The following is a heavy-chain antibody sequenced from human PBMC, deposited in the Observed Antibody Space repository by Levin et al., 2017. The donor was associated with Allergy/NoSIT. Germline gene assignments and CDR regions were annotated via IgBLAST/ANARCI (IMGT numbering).Heavy chain of an antibody. J-gene: IGHJ4*02. V-gene: IGHV3-23*01. CDR2: VSGDTT. CDR3: ANSQGNYGHLPDYLED. Sequence: GGSLRLSCAASGFTFSNYAMTWVRQAPGKGLEWVSTVSGDTTYYADSVKGRFTISRDNSKNTVYLHMNSLRGEDTAVYYCANSQGNYGHLPDYLEDWGQGTLVIVSS. CDR1: GFTFSNYA. D-gene: IGHD3-16*01.